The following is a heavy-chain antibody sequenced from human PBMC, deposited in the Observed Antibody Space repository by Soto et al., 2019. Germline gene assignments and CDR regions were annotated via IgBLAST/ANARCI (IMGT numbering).Heavy chain of an antibody. D-gene: IGHD3-3*01. V-gene: IGHV4-31*03. CDR2: IYYSGST. J-gene: IGHJ6*04. Sequence: PSETLSLTCTVSGGSISSGGYYWSWIRQHPGKGLEWIGYIYYSGSTYYNPSLKSRVTISVDTSKNQFSLKLSSVTAADTAVYYCARDQPVLWSGYGPVDVWGKGTTVTVSS. CDR3: ARDQPVLWSGYGPVDV. CDR1: GGSISSGGYY.